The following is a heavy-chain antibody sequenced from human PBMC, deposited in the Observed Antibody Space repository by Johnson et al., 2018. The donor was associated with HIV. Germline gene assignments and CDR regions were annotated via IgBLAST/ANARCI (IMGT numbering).Heavy chain of an antibody. J-gene: IGHJ3*02. CDR2: IKSKSDGGTI. CDR3: ARDNGAVAGPEGAFDI. CDR1: GFTFSNAW. Sequence: VQLVESGGGLVTPGGSLRLSCAASGFTFSNAWMSWVRQATGKGLEWIGRIKSKSDGGTIDYAAPVKGRFTISRDNSKNTLYLQMNSLRAEDTAVYYCARDNGAVAGPEGAFDIWGQGTMVTVSS. V-gene: IGHV3-15*01. D-gene: IGHD6-19*01.